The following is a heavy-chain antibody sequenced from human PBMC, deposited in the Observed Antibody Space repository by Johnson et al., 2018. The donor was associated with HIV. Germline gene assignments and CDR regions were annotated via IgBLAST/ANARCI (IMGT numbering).Heavy chain of an antibody. CDR1: GFSFSIYA. CDR3: ARVLTTRGAFDI. V-gene: IGHV3-23*04. J-gene: IGHJ3*02. D-gene: IGHD3-9*01. Sequence: MQLVESGGGLVQAGGSLKLSCSASGFSFSIYAMSWVRQAPGKGLEWVSGISGRGGSTYYADSVKGRFTISRDNSKNTLYLQMNSLRAEDTAVYYCARVLTTRGAFDIWGQGTMVTVSS. CDR2: ISGRGGST.